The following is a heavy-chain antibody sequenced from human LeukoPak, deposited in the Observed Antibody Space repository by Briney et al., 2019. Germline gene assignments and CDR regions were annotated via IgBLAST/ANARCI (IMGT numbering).Heavy chain of an antibody. CDR2: IYYSGST. V-gene: IGHV4-31*03. Sequence: SETLSLTCTVSGGSISSGGYYWSWIRQHPGKGLEWIGYIYYSGSTYYNPSLKSRVTMSVDTSKNQFSLKLSSVTAADTAVYYCAREDGAAADYWGQGTLVTVSS. CDR1: GGSISSGGYY. D-gene: IGHD6-13*01. J-gene: IGHJ4*02. CDR3: AREDGAAADY.